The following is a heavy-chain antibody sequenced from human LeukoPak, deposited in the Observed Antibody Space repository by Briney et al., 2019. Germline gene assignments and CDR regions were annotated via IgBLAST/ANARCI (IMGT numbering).Heavy chain of an antibody. V-gene: IGHV4-31*03. D-gene: IGHD2-2*01. CDR2: IYYSGST. J-gene: IGHJ5*02. Sequence: SQTLSLTCTVSGGSISSGGYYWSWIRQHPGKGLEWIGYIYYSGSTYYNPSLKSRVTISVDTSKNQFFLKLSSVTAADTAVYYCARTSSTSYFRFDPWGQGTLVTVSS. CDR1: GGSISSGGYY. CDR3: ARTSSTSYFRFDP.